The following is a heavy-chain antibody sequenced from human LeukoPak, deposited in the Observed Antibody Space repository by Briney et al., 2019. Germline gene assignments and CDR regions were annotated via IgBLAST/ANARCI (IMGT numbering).Heavy chain of an antibody. CDR3: ARDRGAGTRIYYYYYGMDV. CDR2: ISSTSSYI. Sequence: GGSLRLSCAASGFTFSNYNFYWVRQAPGKGLEWVSSISSTSSYIYYADSVKGRFTISRDNAKNSLYLQMNSLRAEDTAVYYCARDRGAGTRIYYYYYGMDVWGQGTTVTVSS. V-gene: IGHV3-21*04. J-gene: IGHJ6*02. D-gene: IGHD1-1*01. CDR1: GFTFSNYN.